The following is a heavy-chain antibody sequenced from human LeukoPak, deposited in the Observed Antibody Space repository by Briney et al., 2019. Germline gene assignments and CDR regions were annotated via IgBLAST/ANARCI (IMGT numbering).Heavy chain of an antibody. V-gene: IGHV4-34*01. D-gene: IGHD6-13*01. Sequence: SETLSLTCAVYGGSFSGYYWSWIRQPPGKGLEWIGEINHSGSTNYNPSLKSRVTILVDTSKNQFSLKLSSVTAADTAVYYCARAAGIAAAGRAFFFDYWGQGTLVTVSS. CDR1: GGSFSGYY. J-gene: IGHJ4*02. CDR3: ARAAGIAAAGRAFFFDY. CDR2: INHSGST.